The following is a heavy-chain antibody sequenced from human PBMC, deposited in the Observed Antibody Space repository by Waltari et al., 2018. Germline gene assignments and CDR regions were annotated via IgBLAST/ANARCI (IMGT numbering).Heavy chain of an antibody. D-gene: IGHD6-19*01. Sequence: QVQLRESGPGLLKPSETLSLTCSVSGGSLSSYYWNWIRQPAGKGLEWIGRMYFTGIMDYNPSLQSRVTMSVDTSKNQFFLNLTSVTAADTAVYYCATDGLSRSLSHWGQGALATVSS. CDR3: ATDGLSRSLSH. CDR1: GGSLSSYY. V-gene: IGHV4-4*07. CDR2: MYFTGIM. J-gene: IGHJ4*02.